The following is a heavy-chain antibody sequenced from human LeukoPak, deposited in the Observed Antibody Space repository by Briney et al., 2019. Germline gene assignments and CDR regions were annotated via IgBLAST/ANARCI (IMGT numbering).Heavy chain of an antibody. V-gene: IGHV1-46*01. CDR3: ARDLFGYYDTNGRYLYF. Sequence: ASVKVSCKASGYTFISYYIHWVRQAPGQGLEWMGLINPSGGSTSYAQKFQGRVTMTRDTSTGTVYMELSSLISEDSAVYYCARDLFGYYDTNGRYLYFWGQGTLVTVSS. CDR1: GYTFISYY. J-gene: IGHJ4*02. CDR2: INPSGGST. D-gene: IGHD3-22*01.